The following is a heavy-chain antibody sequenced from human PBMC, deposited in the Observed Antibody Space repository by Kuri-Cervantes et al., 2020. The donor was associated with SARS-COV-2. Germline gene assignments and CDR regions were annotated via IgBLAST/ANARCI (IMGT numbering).Heavy chain of an antibody. D-gene: IGHD1-7*01. Sequence: ASVKVSCKASGYTFTGYYMHWVRQAPGQGLEWMGRINPNSGGTNYAQKFQGRVTMTTDTSTSTAYMELRSLRSDDTAVYYCARTNYDVQDWFDPWGQGTLVTVSS. CDR2: INPNSGGT. J-gene: IGHJ5*02. CDR3: ARTNYDVQDWFDP. CDR1: GYTFTGYY. V-gene: IGHV1-2*06.